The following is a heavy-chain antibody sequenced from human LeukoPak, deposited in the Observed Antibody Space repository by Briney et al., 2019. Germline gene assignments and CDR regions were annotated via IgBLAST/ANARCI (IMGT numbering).Heavy chain of an antibody. D-gene: IGHD2-8*01. V-gene: IGHV3-74*01. J-gene: IGHJ4*02. Sequence: TGGSLRLSCAASGLSFSSYWMHWVRQAPGKGLVWVSRINSNGRSTSYADSVKGRFTIYRDNAKNTLYLEMNNLRAEDTAVYYCTRDVWGDRDNYFDCWGQGTLVTVSS. CDR3: TRDVWGDRDNYFDC. CDR2: INSNGRST. CDR1: GLSFSSYW.